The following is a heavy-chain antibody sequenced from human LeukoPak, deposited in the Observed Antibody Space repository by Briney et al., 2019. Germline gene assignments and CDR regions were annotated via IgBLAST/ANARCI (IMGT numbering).Heavy chain of an antibody. V-gene: IGHV3-11*01. CDR2: ISSSGSTI. J-gene: IGHJ6*03. CDR3: ARAVLEDIVVVPAAIPYYYMDV. D-gene: IGHD2-2*02. Sequence: GGSLRLSCAASEFTFSDYYMSWIRQAPGKGLEWVSYISSSGSTIYYADSVKGRFTISRDNAKNSLYLQMNSLRAEDTAVYYCARAVLEDIVVVPAAIPYYYMDVWGKGTTVTVSS. CDR1: EFTFSDYY.